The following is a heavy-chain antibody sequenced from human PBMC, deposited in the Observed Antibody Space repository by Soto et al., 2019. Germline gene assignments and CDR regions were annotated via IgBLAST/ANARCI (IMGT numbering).Heavy chain of an antibody. V-gene: IGHV4-59*01. CDR1: GGSISRYY. CDR2: VHQTGNT. CDR3: ARGYRPINMIEGVVSAFDY. D-gene: IGHD3-16*01. Sequence: PSETLSLTCTVSGGSISRYYWSWIRQTPGKGLEWIGYVHQTGNTKYNPSLESRVTISVDASKNNNSLNLRSLTAADTAVYFCARGYRPINMIEGVVSAFDYWGQGTLVTVSS. J-gene: IGHJ4*02.